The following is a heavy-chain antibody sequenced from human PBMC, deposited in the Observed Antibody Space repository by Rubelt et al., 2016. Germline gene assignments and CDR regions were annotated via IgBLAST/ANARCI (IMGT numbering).Heavy chain of an antibody. V-gene: IGHV4-39*07. CDR2: IRYRGSY. CDR1: GGSISNSSYY. D-gene: IGHD6-13*01. Sequence: QLQLQESGPGLVKPSETLSLSCTVSGGSISNSSYYWGWIRQPPGKGLEWIGSIRYRGSYFYNLSIKSRVTSSVDTAKNDCSLKLSSGTAADTAFYYCAREQQLAPGDSWGQGILVIVSS. CDR3: AREQQLAPGDS. J-gene: IGHJ4*02.